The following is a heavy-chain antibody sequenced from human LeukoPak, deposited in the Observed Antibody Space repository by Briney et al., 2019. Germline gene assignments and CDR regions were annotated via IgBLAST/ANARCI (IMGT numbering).Heavy chain of an antibody. D-gene: IGHD2-21*02. CDR1: GFTFSSYW. CDR3: AGEATAYYYGMDV. CDR2: IKQDGGEK. V-gene: IGHV3-7*01. J-gene: IGHJ6*02. Sequence: GGSLRLSCAASGFTFSSYWMSWVRQAPGKGLEWLANIKQDGGEKYFVDSVKGRFTISRDNAKNSLYLQMNSLRAEDTAVYYCAGEATAYYYGMDVWAQGTTVTVPS.